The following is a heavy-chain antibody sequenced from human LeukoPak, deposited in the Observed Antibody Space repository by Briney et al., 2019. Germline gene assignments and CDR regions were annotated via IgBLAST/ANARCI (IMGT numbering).Heavy chain of an antibody. Sequence: SQTLALTCDISGDNVSSNTAAWNWIRQSPSRGLEWLGRTYYTSRWYNDYVESVKSRITINPDTSKNQFSLQLNSVTPEDTAVFYCERERGNCFPPGGRGPLVTVPS. J-gene: IGHJ5*02. V-gene: IGHV6-1*01. CDR3: ERERGNCFPP. CDR2: TYYTSRWYN. CDR1: GDNVSSNTAA. D-gene: IGHD2-15*01.